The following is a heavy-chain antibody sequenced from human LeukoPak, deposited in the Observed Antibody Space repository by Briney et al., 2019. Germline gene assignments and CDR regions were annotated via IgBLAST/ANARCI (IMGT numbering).Heavy chain of an antibody. V-gene: IGHV3-7*01. Sequence: GGSLRLSCAASGFTFSSYWMSWVRQAPGKGLEWVANIKQDGSEKYHVDSVKGRFTISRDNAKNSLYLQMNSLRAEDTAVYYCAREGPGIVGATIWLWGQGTLVTVSS. D-gene: IGHD1-26*01. CDR1: GFTFSSYW. CDR2: IKQDGSEK. J-gene: IGHJ4*02. CDR3: AREGPGIVGATIWL.